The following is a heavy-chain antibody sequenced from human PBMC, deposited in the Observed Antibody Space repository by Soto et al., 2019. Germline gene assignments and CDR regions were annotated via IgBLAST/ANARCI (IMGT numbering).Heavy chain of an antibody. CDR2: IYYSGST. V-gene: IGHV4-59*01. D-gene: IGHD3-22*01. CDR3: ERVPYYHSSGYYPFDY. CDR1: GGSISSYY. Sequence: PSETLSLTCTVSGGSISSYYWSWIRQPPGKGLEWIGNIYYSGSTNYNPSLKSRVTISVDTSKNQCSLKLSSVNAAETAVSYPERVPYYHSSGYYPFDYWGQGTLATVSS. J-gene: IGHJ4*01.